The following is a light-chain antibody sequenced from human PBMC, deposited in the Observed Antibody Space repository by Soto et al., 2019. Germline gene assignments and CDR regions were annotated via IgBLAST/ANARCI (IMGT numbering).Light chain of an antibody. J-gene: IGLJ1*01. V-gene: IGLV2-8*01. CDR1: SSDVGGYNY. Sequence: QSALTQPPSASGSPGLSVTISCTGTSSDVGGYNYVSWYQQHPGKAPKLMIYEVNKRPSGVPDRFSGSKSGNTASLTVSGLQAEDEGDYYCSSHAGSKRVFGTGTKVTVL. CDR2: EVN. CDR3: SSHAGSKRV.